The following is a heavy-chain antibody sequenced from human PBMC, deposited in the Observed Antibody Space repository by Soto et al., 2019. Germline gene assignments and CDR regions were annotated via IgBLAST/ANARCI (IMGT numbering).Heavy chain of an antibody. J-gene: IGHJ6*02. D-gene: IGHD3-22*01. CDR2: ISYDGSNK. V-gene: IGHV3-30-3*01. CDR1: GFTFSSYA. Sequence: QVQLVESGGGVVQPGRSLRLSCAASGFTFSSYAMHWVRQAPGKGLEWVAVISYDGSNKYYADSVKGRFTISRDNSKNTLYLQMNSLRAEDTAVYYCAGSGYYYYGMDVWGQGTTVTVSS. CDR3: AGSGYYYYGMDV.